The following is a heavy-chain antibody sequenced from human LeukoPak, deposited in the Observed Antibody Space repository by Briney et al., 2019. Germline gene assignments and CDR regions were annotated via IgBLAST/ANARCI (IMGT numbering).Heavy chain of an antibody. J-gene: IGHJ6*02. V-gene: IGHV1-46*01. CDR3: ASIAAAGTEYYYYGMDV. Sequence: VASVKASCKASGYTFTSYYMRWVRQAPGQGLEWMGIINPSGGSTSYAQKFQGRVTMTRDTSTSTVYMELSSLRSEDTAVYYCASIAAAGTEYYYYGMDVWGQGTTVTVSS. D-gene: IGHD6-13*01. CDR2: INPSGGST. CDR1: GYTFTSYY.